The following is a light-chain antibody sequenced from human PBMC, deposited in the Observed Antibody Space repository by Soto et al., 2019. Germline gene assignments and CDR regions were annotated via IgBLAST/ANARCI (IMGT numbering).Light chain of an antibody. Sequence: DIQMTQSPSSLSASVGDRVTITCRASQSISSYLNWYQQKPGKAPKLLIYAASSLQSGVPSRVSGSGSCTDFTLTISSLPPEDFATYYGQQSYSTPRTFGPGTKVDIK. J-gene: IGKJ3*01. CDR2: AAS. CDR3: QQSYSTPRT. CDR1: QSISSY. V-gene: IGKV1-39*01.